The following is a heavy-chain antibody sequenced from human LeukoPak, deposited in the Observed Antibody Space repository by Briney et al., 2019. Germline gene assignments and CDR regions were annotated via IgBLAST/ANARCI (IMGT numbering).Heavy chain of an antibody. CDR3: ARLPYCGGDCYPNWFDT. Sequence: GESLKISCKGSGYRFAGYWIGWVRQMPGKGLEWMGIIYPGDSDTRYSPSFQGQVTISVDKSISTAYVQWSSLKASDTAMYFCARLPYCGGDCYPNWFDTWGQGTLVTVSS. D-gene: IGHD2-21*02. CDR2: IYPGDSDT. CDR1: GYRFAGYW. V-gene: IGHV5-51*01. J-gene: IGHJ5*02.